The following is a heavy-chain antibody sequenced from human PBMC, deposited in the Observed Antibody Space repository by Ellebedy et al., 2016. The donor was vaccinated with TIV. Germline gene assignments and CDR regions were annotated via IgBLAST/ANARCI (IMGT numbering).Heavy chain of an antibody. Sequence: GESLKISCKGSGYTFTNYWIAWVRQRPGKGLEWMGFIYPRDSDTRYSPSSQGQVTISADKSINTVYLQWRSLEASDTAVYYCARMVYGSGWDGYFDPWGQGTLVTVSS. CDR2: IYPRDSDT. J-gene: IGHJ5*02. V-gene: IGHV5-51*01. D-gene: IGHD6-19*01. CDR3: ARMVYGSGWDGYFDP. CDR1: GYTFTNYW.